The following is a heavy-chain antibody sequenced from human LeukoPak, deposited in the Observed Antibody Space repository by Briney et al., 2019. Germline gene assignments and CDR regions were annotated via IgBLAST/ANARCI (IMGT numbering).Heavy chain of an antibody. CDR1: GGSISSSSYY. CDR2: IYYSGST. D-gene: IGHD1-26*01. CDR3: ARWDSYPYVFDY. J-gene: IGHJ4*02. V-gene: IGHV4-39*01. Sequence: SETLSLTCTVSGGSISSSSYYWGWIRQPPGKGLEWIGSIYYSGSTYYNSSLKSRVTISVDTSKNQFSLKLSSVTAADTAVYYCARWDSYPYVFDYWGQGTLVTVSS.